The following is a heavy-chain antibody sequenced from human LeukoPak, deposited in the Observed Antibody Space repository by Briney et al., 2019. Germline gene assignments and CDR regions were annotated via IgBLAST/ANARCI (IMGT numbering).Heavy chain of an antibody. CDR3: AKHRRTSSTSPYDH. CDR2: FYDTGNT. V-gene: IGHV4-59*08. J-gene: IGHJ4*02. CDR1: GGSISSYY. D-gene: IGHD2-2*01. Sequence: SETLSLTCTVSGGSISSYYWSWIRQSPGKGLEWLGYFYDTGNTNNNPSLKSRVTMSVDTSRNEFSLKLTSVTAADTAMYYCAKHRRTSSTSPYDHWGQGTLVTVSS.